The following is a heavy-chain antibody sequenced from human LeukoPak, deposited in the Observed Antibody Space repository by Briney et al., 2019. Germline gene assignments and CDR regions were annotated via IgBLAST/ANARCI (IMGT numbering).Heavy chain of an antibody. CDR2: LYTSGST. Sequence: SETLSLTCTVSGGSISSYYWSWIRQPAGKGLEWIGRLYTSGSTNYNPSLKSRVTMSVDTSKNQFSLKLSSVTAADTAVYCCARGTVVPAAIPSYYYYYMDVWGKGTTVTVSS. CDR3: ARGTVVPAAIPSYYYYYMDV. D-gene: IGHD2-2*01. J-gene: IGHJ6*03. V-gene: IGHV4-4*07. CDR1: GGSISSYY.